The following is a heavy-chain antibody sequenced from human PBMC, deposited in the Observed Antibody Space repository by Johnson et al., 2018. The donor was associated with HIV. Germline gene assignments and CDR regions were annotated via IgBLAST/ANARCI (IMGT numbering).Heavy chain of an antibody. CDR3: AKDTEAAADTDDAFDI. V-gene: IGHV3-13*01. J-gene: IGHJ3*02. Sequence: VQLVESGGGLVQPGGSLRLSCAASGFTFSSYDMHWVRQATGTGLEWVSATGTAGDTSYPGPVNGRLTISRENAKNSLYLQMNSLRAEDTALYYCAKDTEAAADTDDAFDIWGQGTMVTVSS. D-gene: IGHD6-13*01. CDR2: TGTAGDT. CDR1: GFTFSSYD.